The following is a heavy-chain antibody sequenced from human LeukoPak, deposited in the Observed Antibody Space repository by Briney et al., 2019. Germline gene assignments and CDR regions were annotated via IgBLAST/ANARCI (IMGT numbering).Heavy chain of an antibody. V-gene: IGHV3-7*01. D-gene: IGHD2-8*01. CDR1: GFTFSSYW. Sequence: GSLRLSCAASGFTFSSYWMNWVRQAPGKGLEWVANIKQDGSEKYYVDSVKGRFTISRDNAKNSLYLQMNSLRAEDTAVYYCARVQGHPPNGLDVWGQGTMVTVSS. J-gene: IGHJ3*01. CDR3: ARVQGHPPNGLDV. CDR2: IKQDGSEK.